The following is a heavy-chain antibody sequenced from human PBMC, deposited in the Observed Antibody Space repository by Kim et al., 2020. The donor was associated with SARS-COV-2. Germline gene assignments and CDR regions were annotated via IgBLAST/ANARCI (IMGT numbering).Heavy chain of an antibody. J-gene: IGHJ3*01. CDR3: ARRVEGTFNF. Sequence: GGSLRLSCAASGFKFNIFSMGWVRQAPGKGLECVSAITGPGDTYYADSVRGRFTISRDNSNNILYLQMKSLSAEDTALYYCARRVEGTFNFWGQGTVVT. V-gene: IGHV3-23*01. D-gene: IGHD2-2*01. CDR2: ITGPGDT. CDR1: GFKFNIFS.